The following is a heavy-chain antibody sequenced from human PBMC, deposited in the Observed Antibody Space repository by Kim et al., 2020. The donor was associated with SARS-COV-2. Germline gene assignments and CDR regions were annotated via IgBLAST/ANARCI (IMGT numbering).Heavy chain of an antibody. D-gene: IGHD3-3*01. CDR3: ARGSITIFGVVIPIDY. CDR2: INHSGST. CDR1: GGSFSGYH. J-gene: IGHJ4*01. V-gene: IGHV4-34*01. Sequence: SETLSLTCAVYGGSFSGYHWSWIRQPPGKGLEWIGEINHSGSTNYNPSLKSRVTISVDTSKNQFSLKLSSVTAADTAVYYCARGSITIFGVVIPIDYWG.